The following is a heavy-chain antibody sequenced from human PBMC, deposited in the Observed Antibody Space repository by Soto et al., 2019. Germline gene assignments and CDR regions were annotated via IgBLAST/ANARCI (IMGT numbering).Heavy chain of an antibody. CDR1: GFTFSSYW. CDR2: IKQDGSEK. CDR3: ARDGPYMVRGVIITPPFDY. D-gene: IGHD3-10*01. J-gene: IGHJ4*02. Sequence: EVQLVESGGGLVQPGGSLRLSCAASGFTFSSYWMSWVRQAPGKGLEWVANIKQDGSEKYYVDSVKGRFTISIDNAKNSLYLQMNSLRAEDTAVYYCARDGPYMVRGVIITPPFDYWGQGTLVTVSS. V-gene: IGHV3-7*01.